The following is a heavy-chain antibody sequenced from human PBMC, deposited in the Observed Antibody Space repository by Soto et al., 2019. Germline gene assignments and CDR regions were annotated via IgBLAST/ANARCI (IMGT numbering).Heavy chain of an antibody. CDR3: GSGIAVASFAY. V-gene: IGHV1-69*13. Sequence: SVKVACKASGGTFSSYAISWVRQAPGQGLEWMGGIIPIFGTANYAQKFQGRVTITADESTSTAYMELSSLRSEDTAVYYCGSGIAVASFAYWGQGTPVPVSS. J-gene: IGHJ4*02. D-gene: IGHD6-19*01. CDR2: IIPIFGTA. CDR1: GGTFSSYA.